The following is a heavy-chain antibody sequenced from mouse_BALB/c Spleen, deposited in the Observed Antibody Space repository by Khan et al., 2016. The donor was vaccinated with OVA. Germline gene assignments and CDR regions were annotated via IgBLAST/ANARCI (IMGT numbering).Heavy chain of an antibody. Sequence: EVQLQESGPGLVKPSQSLSLTCSVTGYSITSGYFWNWIRQFPGNKLEWMGYIRYDGNSNYNPFLKNRISITRDPSKNQFFLKLNSVTPEDTATYYCARGGSSGPAGFAYWGQGTLVTVSA. V-gene: IGHV3-6*02. CDR1: GYSITSGYF. D-gene: IGHD3-1*01. CDR3: ARGGSSGPAGFAY. CDR2: IRYDGNS. J-gene: IGHJ3*01.